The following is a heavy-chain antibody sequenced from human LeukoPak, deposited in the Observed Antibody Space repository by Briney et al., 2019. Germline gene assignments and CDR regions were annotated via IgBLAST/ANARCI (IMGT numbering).Heavy chain of an antibody. CDR1: GYTFTSYG. J-gene: IGHJ6*03. V-gene: IGHV1-18*01. CDR2: ISAYNGNT. Sequence: ASVKVSFKASGYTFTSYGISWVRQAPGQGLEWMGWISAYNGNTNYAQKLQGRVTMTTDTSTSTAYMELRSLRSDDTAVYYCARVGLVPAADYTDVWGKGTTVTVSS. CDR3: ARVGLVPAADYTDV. D-gene: IGHD2-2*01.